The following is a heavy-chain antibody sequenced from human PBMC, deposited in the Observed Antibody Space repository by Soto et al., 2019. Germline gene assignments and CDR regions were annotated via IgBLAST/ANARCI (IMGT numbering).Heavy chain of an antibody. D-gene: IGHD2-2*01. CDR3: ARRAVAPLAPYMPRFHYYGLDV. CDR2: ISAQNGRT. CDR1: GYSFSNYG. Sequence: QVQLVQSGAEVKKPGASVKVSCKASGYSFSNYGITWVRQAPGQGLEWMGWISAQNGRTNYAQRIQGRVTMTTDTPAYTAYMELTSLTSDDPAVYSCARRAVAPLAPYMPRFHYYGLDVWGPGTTVTVSS. V-gene: IGHV1-18*01. J-gene: IGHJ6*02.